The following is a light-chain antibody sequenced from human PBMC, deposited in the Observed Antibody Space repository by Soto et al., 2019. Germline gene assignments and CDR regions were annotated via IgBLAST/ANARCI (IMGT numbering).Light chain of an antibody. Sequence: AIQLTQSPSSLSASVGDRVTITCRASQGIGSALAWYQQKSGKAPKFLIYDASSLESGVPSRFSGSGSGTDFTPTISSLQPEDFATYYCQQFNSYPLTFGGGTKV. V-gene: IGKV1-13*02. J-gene: IGKJ4*01. CDR3: QQFNSYPLT. CDR2: DAS. CDR1: QGIGSA.